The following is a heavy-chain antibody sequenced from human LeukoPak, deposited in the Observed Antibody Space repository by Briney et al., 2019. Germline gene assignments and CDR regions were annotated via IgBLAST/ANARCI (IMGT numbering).Heavy chain of an antibody. Sequence: ASVKVSCKASGYTFTSYDINWVRQATGQGLEWMGWMNPNSGNTGYAQKFQGRVTMTRNTSIRTAYMELSSLRSEDTAVYYCATGIAAAGTPDPDAFDIWGQGTMVTVSS. J-gene: IGHJ3*02. CDR2: MNPNSGNT. D-gene: IGHD6-13*01. CDR1: GYTFTSYD. CDR3: ATGIAAAGTPDPDAFDI. V-gene: IGHV1-8*01.